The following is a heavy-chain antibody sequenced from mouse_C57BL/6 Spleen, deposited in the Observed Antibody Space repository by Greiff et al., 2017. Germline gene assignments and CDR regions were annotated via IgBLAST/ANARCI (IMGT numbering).Heavy chain of an antibody. CDR2: LSDGGGYT. V-gene: IGHV5-4*03. Sequence: EVKLVESGGGLVKPGGSLKLSCAASGFTFSSYAMSWVRQTPEKRLEWVATLSDGGGYTYYPDNVKGRFTLSSDNAKNTHYLQMSHLTSEDTAMYYCARVGGDYYGSSSWYFDVWGTGTTVTVSS. CDR3: ARVGGDYYGSSSWYFDV. D-gene: IGHD1-1*01. J-gene: IGHJ1*03. CDR1: GFTFSSYA.